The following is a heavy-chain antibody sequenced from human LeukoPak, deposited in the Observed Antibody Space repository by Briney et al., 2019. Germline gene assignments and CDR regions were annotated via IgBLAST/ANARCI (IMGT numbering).Heavy chain of an antibody. J-gene: IGHJ6*02. CDR3: ARDQPRSYYGMDV. Sequence: PSQTLSLTCTVSGGSISSGDYYWSWIRQPPGKGLEWIGYIYYSGSTYYNPSLKSRVTISVDTSKNQFSLKLSSVTATDTAVYYCARDQPRSYYGMDVWGQGTTVTVSS. CDR1: GGSISSGDYY. CDR2: IYYSGST. V-gene: IGHV4-30-4*01.